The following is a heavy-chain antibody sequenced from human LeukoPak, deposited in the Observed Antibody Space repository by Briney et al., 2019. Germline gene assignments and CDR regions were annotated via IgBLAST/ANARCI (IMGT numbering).Heavy chain of an antibody. V-gene: IGHV1-8*01. D-gene: IGHD2-2*02. CDR2: MNPNSGNT. Sequence: ASVKVSCKASGYTFTSYDINWVRQATGQGLEWMGWMNPNSGNTGYAQKFQGRVTMTRNTSISTAYMELSSLRSEDTAVYYCARAYCSSTSCYTYNWFDPWGQGTLVTVSS. J-gene: IGHJ5*02. CDR1: GYTFTSYD. CDR3: ARAYCSSTSCYTYNWFDP.